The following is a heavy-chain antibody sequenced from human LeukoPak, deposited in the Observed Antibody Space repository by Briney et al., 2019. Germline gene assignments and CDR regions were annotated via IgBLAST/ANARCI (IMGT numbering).Heavy chain of an antibody. V-gene: IGHV4-34*01. D-gene: IGHD3-3*01. J-gene: IGHJ5*02. CDR1: GGSFSGFY. Sequence: SETLSLTCAVYGGSFSGFYWSWIRPPPGKGLEWIGEISHSGSTNYNPSLKSRVTISVDTSKNQFSLKLSSVTAADTAVYYCARGLVGWLLSRWFDPWGQGTLVTVSS. CDR3: ARGLVGWLLSRWFDP. CDR2: ISHSGST.